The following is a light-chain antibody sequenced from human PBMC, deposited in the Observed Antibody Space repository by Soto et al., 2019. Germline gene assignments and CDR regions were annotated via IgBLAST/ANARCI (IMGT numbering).Light chain of an antibody. Sequence: VLTQPPSVSAAPGQKVTISCSGSSSNIGGNSVSWHQQLPGTAPKLLIYDDNKRPSGIPDRFSGSKSGTSATLGITGFQTGDEADYYCGSWDSSLSAYVFGTGTKVTVL. V-gene: IGLV1-51*01. CDR1: SSNIGGNS. J-gene: IGLJ1*01. CDR3: GSWDSSLSAYV. CDR2: DDN.